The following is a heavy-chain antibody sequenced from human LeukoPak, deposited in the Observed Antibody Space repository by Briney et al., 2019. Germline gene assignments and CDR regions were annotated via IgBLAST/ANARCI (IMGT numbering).Heavy chain of an antibody. Sequence: GGSLRLSCAASGLTFSSYWMSWVRQAPGKGLEWVANIKQDGSEKYYVDSVKGRFTISRDNAKNSLYLQMNSLRAEDMAVYYCARGSGYYYETDAFDIWGQGTMVTVSS. D-gene: IGHD3-22*01. V-gene: IGHV3-7*01. CDR2: IKQDGSEK. J-gene: IGHJ3*02. CDR1: GLTFSSYW. CDR3: ARGSGYYYETDAFDI.